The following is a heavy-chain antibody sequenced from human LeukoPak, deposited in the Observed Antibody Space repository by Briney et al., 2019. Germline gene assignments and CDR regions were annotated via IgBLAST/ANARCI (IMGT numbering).Heavy chain of an antibody. D-gene: IGHD5-12*01. Sequence: PGGSLRLSCVASGLTFSGYWMQWVRQAPGKGLVWVSRIKSDESITAYADSVRGRFTISRDNARNSLSLQMDSLEVQDTAVYFCARWGQTSGYYYVDNWGQGTLVTVSS. V-gene: IGHV3-74*01. CDR1: GLTFSGYW. CDR2: IKSDESIT. CDR3: ARWGQTSGYYYVDN. J-gene: IGHJ4*02.